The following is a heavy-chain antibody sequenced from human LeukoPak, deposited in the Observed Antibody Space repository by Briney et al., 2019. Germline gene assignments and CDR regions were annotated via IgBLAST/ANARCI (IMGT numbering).Heavy chain of an antibody. V-gene: IGHV3-30*02. Sequence: GGSLRLSCAASGFTFSSYSMNWVRQAPGKGLEWVAFIRYDGSNEYYADSVKGRFTISRDNSKNTLYLQMNSLRAEDTAVYYCAKRRAHSGTYRWSDFDYWGQGTLVTVSS. CDR2: IRYDGSNE. CDR1: GFTFSSYS. D-gene: IGHD1-26*01. CDR3: AKRRAHSGTYRWSDFDY. J-gene: IGHJ4*02.